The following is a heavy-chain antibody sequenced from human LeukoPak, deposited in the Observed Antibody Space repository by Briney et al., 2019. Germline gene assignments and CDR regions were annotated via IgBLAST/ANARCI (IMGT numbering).Heavy chain of an antibody. CDR1: GGSISSYY. CDR2: IYYSENS. D-gene: IGHD2-15*01. V-gene: IGHV4-59*01. CDR3: ATRSTGVAATFDS. Sequence: SKTLSLTCTVSGGSISSYYWSWIRQPPGKGLEWIGYIYYSENSNYNPSLKSRVTISADTSKNEFSLKLSSVTAADTAIYYCATRSTGVAATFDSWGQGALVTVSS. J-gene: IGHJ4*02.